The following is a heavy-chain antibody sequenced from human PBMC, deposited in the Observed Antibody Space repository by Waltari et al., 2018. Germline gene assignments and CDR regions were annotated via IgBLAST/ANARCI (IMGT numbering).Heavy chain of an antibody. V-gene: IGHV5-51*01. J-gene: IGHJ4*02. CDR2: VRPDNSDT. D-gene: IGHD1-1*01. CDR3: ARHTEDDNGDD. Sequence: QLVQSGTEVKKPGESLKISCKTSGYSFNNYWIGWVRQMPGKGLEWMGIVRPDNSDTRYSPSFRGQVTISDDKSISIAYLQWSSLKASDTAIYYCARHTEDDNGDDWGQGTLVTVSS. CDR1: GYSFNNYW.